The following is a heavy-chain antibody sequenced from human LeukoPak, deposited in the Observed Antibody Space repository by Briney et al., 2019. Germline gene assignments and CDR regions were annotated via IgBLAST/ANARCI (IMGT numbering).Heavy chain of an antibody. V-gene: IGHV3-7*01. CDR2: IQEDGNEK. J-gene: IGHJ4*02. CDR3: AREMGWIGEFGNGYFDY. Sequence: HSGGSLRLSCAASGFTFSVYWMTWVRQAPGKGLEWVANIQEDGNEKYYVDSVKGRFTISRDNAKNSLYLQMNSLRAEDTAVYYCAREMGWIGEFGNGYFDYWGQGTLVTVSS. D-gene: IGHD3-10*01. CDR1: GFTFSVYW.